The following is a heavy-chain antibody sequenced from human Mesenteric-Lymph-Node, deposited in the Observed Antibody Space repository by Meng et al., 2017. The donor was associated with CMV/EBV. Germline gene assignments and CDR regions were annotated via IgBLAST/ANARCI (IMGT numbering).Heavy chain of an antibody. J-gene: IGHJ4*02. CDR3: ARYKYSSSWYYFDY. D-gene: IGHD6-13*01. V-gene: IGHV1-3*01. CDR2: INSGNGNT. Sequence: ASGYTFTSYTMHWVRQAPGQSLEWMGYINSGNGNTQYSQKFQDRVTITRDTSASTAYMELSSLRSEDTAVYYCARYKYSSSWYYFDYWGQGTLVTVSS. CDR1: GYTFTSYT.